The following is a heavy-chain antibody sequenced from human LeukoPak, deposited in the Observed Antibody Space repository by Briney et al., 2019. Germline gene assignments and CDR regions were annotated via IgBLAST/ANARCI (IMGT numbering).Heavy chain of an antibody. CDR1: GGXISGYY. Sequence: SETLSLTCIVSGGXISGYYWSWIRQPPGQGLEWIAYIYYSGSTNYNPSLKSRVIISRDTSKNQFSLNLSSLTAADTAVYYCASGEFRHGLQVDYWGQGTLVAVSS. J-gene: IGHJ4*02. CDR2: IYYSGST. D-gene: IGHD3/OR15-3a*01. CDR3: ASGEFRHGLQVDY. V-gene: IGHV4-59*12.